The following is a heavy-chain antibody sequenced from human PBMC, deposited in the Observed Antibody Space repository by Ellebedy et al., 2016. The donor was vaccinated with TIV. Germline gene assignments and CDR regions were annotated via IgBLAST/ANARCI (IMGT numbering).Heavy chain of an antibody. D-gene: IGHD3-3*01. V-gene: IGHV1-24*01. Sequence: ASVKVSCXVSGYTLTELSMHWVRQAPGKGLEWMGGFDPEDGETIYAQKFQGRVTMTEDTSTDTAYMELSSLRSEDTAVYYCATADPRGDFWSGYPLMDVWGQGTTVTVSS. J-gene: IGHJ6*02. CDR3: ATADPRGDFWSGYPLMDV. CDR2: FDPEDGET. CDR1: GYTLTELS.